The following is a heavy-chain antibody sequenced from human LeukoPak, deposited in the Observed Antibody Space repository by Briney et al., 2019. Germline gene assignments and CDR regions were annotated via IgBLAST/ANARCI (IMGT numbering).Heavy chain of an antibody. CDR1: GFTFNSYA. D-gene: IGHD6-13*01. J-gene: IGHJ4*02. Sequence: GGSLRLSCAASGFTFNSYAMSWVRQAPGKGLEGVSGIRGRGGRTYYADSVEGRFTISRDNSKNTLYLQMNSLRAEDTAVYYCAKDLRGVIAAAVNFDYWGQGTLVTVSS. V-gene: IGHV3-23*01. CDR3: AKDLRGVIAAAVNFDY. CDR2: IRGRGGRT.